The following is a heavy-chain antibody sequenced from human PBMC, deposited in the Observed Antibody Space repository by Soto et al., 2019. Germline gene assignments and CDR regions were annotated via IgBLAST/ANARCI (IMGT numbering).Heavy chain of an antibody. V-gene: IGHV1-18*01. CDR2: ISAHNGNT. D-gene: IGHD1-26*01. J-gene: IGHJ4*02. CDR1: GYAFTTYG. CDR3: ASGRYGDY. Sequence: QVHLVQSGAEVKKPGASVKVSCKGSGYAFTTYGITWVRQAPGQGLEWMGWISAHNGNTNNAQKLQGRVTVTRDKSTSTAYMELRSPRSADTAVYYCASGRYGDYWGQGARVNVSS.